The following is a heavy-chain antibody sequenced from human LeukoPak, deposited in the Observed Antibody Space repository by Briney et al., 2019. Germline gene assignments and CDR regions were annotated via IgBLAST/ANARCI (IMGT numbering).Heavy chain of an antibody. CDR3: ARARGDYFDY. J-gene: IGHJ4*02. Sequence: GGSLRLSCAASGFTFSDYYMSWIRQAPGKGLEWVSYISSSSGYTNYADSVKGRFTISRDNAKNSLYLQMNSLRAEDTAVYYCARARGDYFDYWGQGTLVTVSS. D-gene: IGHD3-10*01. CDR1: GFTFSDYY. CDR2: ISSSSGYT. V-gene: IGHV3-11*06.